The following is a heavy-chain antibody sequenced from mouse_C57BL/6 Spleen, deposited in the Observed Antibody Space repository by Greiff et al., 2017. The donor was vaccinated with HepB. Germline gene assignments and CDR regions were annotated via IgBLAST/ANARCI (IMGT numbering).Heavy chain of an antibody. Sequence: QVQLQQSGAELMKPGASVKLSCKATGYTFTGYWIEWVKQRPGHGLEWIGEILPGSGSTNYNEKFKGKATFTADTSPTTAYMQLSGPTTEDSAIYDWARSTTAQQDWYFEGWGTGTTVTVAA. CDR3: ARSTTAQQDWYFEG. CDR2: ILPGSGST. J-gene: IGHJ1*03. D-gene: IGHD2-14*01. V-gene: IGHV1-9*01. CDR1: GYTFTGYW.